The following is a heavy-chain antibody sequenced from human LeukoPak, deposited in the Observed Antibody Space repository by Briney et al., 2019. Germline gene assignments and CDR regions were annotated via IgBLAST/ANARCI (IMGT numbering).Heavy chain of an antibody. CDR3: ASYDSSGYFDY. D-gene: IGHD3-22*01. V-gene: IGHV4-59*08. CDR1: GGSISSYY. J-gene: IGHJ4*02. Sequence: SETLSLTCTVSGGSISSYYWSWIRQPPGKGLEWIGYIYYSGSTNYSPSLKSRVTISVDTSKNQFSLKLSSVTAADTAVYYCASYDSSGYFDYWGQGTLVTVSS. CDR2: IYYSGST.